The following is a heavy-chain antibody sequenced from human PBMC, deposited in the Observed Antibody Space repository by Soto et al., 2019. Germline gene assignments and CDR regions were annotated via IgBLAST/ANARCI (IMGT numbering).Heavy chain of an antibody. V-gene: IGHV1-2*04. CDR3: ARGHFSTVTTYMVEGANYYGMDV. D-gene: IGHD4-17*01. Sequence: ASVKVSCKASGYTFTGYYMHWVRQAPGQGLEWMGWINPNSGGTNYAQKFQGWVTMTRDTSISTAYMELSRLRSDDTAVYYCARGHFSTVTTYMVEGANYYGMDVWGQGTTVTVSS. CDR1: GYTFTGYY. CDR2: INPNSGGT. J-gene: IGHJ6*02.